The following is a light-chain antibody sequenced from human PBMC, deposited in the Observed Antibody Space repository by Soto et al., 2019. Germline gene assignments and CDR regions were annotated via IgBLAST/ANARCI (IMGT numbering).Light chain of an antibody. V-gene: IGKV3-15*01. CDR3: LLNHNWPPNA. Sequence: CRASQSVRSKLASYQQKPGQAPRLFIYGASTRATGIPARFSGSGSGTEFSLTAGGLLSEKSAVYYFLLNHNWPPNAFGQGTRLEIK. J-gene: IGKJ5*01. CDR2: GAS. CDR1: QSVRSK.